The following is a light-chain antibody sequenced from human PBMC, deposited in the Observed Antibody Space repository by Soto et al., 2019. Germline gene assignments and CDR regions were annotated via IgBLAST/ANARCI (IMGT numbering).Light chain of an antibody. J-gene: IGKJ1*01. V-gene: IGKV3-15*01. Sequence: ETVMTQSPATLSVSPGERATLSCRASQSISSHLAWYQQKPGQTPRLLIYGASTRATGIPASFSGSGSGTEFTLTISSLQPDDFATYYCQQYNSYSPWTFGQGTKVDI. CDR2: GAS. CDR1: QSISSH. CDR3: QQYNSYSPWT.